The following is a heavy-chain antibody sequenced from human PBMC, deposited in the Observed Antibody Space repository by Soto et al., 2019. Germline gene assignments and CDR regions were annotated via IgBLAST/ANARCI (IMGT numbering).Heavy chain of an antibody. D-gene: IGHD1-26*01. CDR1: GFSLSTNGVG. Sequence: QITLKESGPTLVKPTQTLTLTCTFSGFSLSTNGVGVGWIRQPPGKALEWLALIYWDGDKRYSPSLKSRLTXTXXTSKNQVVLTMTNMDPVDTATYYCAHRRGAYYSDFWGLGTLVTVSS. CDR2: IYWDGDK. CDR3: AHRRGAYYSDF. V-gene: IGHV2-5*02. J-gene: IGHJ4*02.